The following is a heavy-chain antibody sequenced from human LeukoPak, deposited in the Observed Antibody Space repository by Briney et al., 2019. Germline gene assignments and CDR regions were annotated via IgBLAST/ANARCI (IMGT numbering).Heavy chain of an antibody. CDR1: GFTFSSYA. CDR3: ARALLVGATTSDY. V-gene: IGHV3-30-3*01. Sequence: PGGSLRLSCAASGFTFSSYAMHWVRQAPGKGLEWVAVISYDGSNKYYADSVKGRFTISRDNSKNTLYLQMNSLRAEDTAVYYCARALLVGATTSDYWGQGTLVTVSS. CDR2: ISYDGSNK. D-gene: IGHD1-26*01. J-gene: IGHJ4*02.